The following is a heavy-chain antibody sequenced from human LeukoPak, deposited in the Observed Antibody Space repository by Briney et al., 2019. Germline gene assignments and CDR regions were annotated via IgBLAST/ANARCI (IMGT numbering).Heavy chain of an antibody. CDR2: ISAYNGNT. Sequence: GASVKVSCKASGYTFTSYGISWVRQAPGQGLEWMGWISAYNGNTNYAKKLQGRVTMTTETSTSTAYMELRSLRSDDTAVYYCARDRTEWFGELLLGWYFDYWGQGTLVTVSS. CDR3: ARDRTEWFGELLLGWYFDY. CDR1: GYTFTSYG. J-gene: IGHJ4*02. D-gene: IGHD3-10*01. V-gene: IGHV1-18*01.